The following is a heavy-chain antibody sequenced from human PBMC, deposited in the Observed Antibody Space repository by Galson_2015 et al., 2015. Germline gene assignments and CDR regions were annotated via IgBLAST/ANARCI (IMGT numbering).Heavy chain of an antibody. CDR2: ISSRGGTI. J-gene: IGHJ4*02. D-gene: IGHD6-13*01. Sequence: LRLSCAASGLTFNTYPMNWVRQAPGKGLEWVSYISSRGGTIYYADSVKGRFTISRDNAKNSLYLQMNTLRAEDTAVYYCARENSYSSSWYYFDCWGQGTLVTVSS. CDR3: ARENSYSSSWYYFDC. CDR1: GLTFNTYP. V-gene: IGHV3-48*03.